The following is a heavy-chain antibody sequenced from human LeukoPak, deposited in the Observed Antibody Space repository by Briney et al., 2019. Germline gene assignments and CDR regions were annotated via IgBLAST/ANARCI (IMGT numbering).Heavy chain of an antibody. J-gene: IGHJ4*02. V-gene: IGHV3-7*04. CDR2: LNEDGSRI. CDR3: ARDPLGRYSGWRF. Sequence: GRSLRLSCAASGFSFTDYWMSWVRQAPGKGPEWVAHLNEDGSRIVYLDSVKGRFTISRDNTKNSLFLQMNSLRAEDTAVYYCARDPLGRYSGWRFWGQGTLVTVSS. D-gene: IGHD3-16*01. CDR1: GFSFTDYW.